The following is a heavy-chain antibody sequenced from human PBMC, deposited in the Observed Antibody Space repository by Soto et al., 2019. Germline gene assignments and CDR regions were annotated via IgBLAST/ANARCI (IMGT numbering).Heavy chain of an antibody. V-gene: IGHV3-33*01. CDR1: GFTFSSYG. D-gene: IGHD3-3*01. CDR2: IWYDGSNK. Sequence: GQSLKISCAASGFTFSSYGMHWVRQAPGKGLEWVAVIWYDGSNKYYADSVKGRFTISRDNSKNTLYLQMNSLRAEDTAVYYCGREGITILGVPHGGMDVWGKGTTVTVSS. J-gene: IGHJ6*04. CDR3: GREGITILGVPHGGMDV.